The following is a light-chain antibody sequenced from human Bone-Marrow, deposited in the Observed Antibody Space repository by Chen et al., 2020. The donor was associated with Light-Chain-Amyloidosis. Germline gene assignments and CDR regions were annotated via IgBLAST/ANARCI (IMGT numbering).Light chain of an antibody. Sequence: SYVLTQPSSVSVAPGQTATTACGGNNSGSTRGHWYQQTPGQAPLLVVYDDSDRPSGIPERLSGSNSGNTATLTISRVEAGDEADYYCQVWDRSSDRPVFGGGTKLTVL. J-gene: IGLJ3*02. CDR2: DDS. CDR1: NSGSTR. V-gene: IGLV3-21*02. CDR3: QVWDRSSDRPV.